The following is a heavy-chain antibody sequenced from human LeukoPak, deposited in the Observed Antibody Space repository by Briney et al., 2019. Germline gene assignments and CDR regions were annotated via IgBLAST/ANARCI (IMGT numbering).Heavy chain of an antibody. Sequence: GASVKVSCKASGYTFTGYYMHWVRQAPGQGLEWMGWINPNSGGTNYAQKFQGRVTMTRDTSISTAYMELSRLRSDDTAVYYCAGGPRGPRYCSSTSCYTTGYYYYMDVWGKGTTVTVSS. CDR2: INPNSGGT. CDR1: GYTFTGYY. V-gene: IGHV1-2*02. CDR3: AGGPRGPRYCSSTSCYTTGYYYYMDV. J-gene: IGHJ6*03. D-gene: IGHD2-2*02.